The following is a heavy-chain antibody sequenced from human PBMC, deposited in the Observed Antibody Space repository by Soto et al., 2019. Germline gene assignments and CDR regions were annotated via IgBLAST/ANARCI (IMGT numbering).Heavy chain of an antibody. J-gene: IGHJ6*02. Sequence: PGESLKISCKGSGYSFTNYWISWGRQMPGKGLERLGRIDPSDSYTNYSPSFQSHVTISADKSISTAYLQWSSLKASDTAMYYCARQTWDTPMDAENYGMDVWGQGTTVTVSS. V-gene: IGHV5-10-1*01. CDR2: IDPSDSYT. D-gene: IGHD5-18*01. CDR1: GYSFTNYW. CDR3: ARQTWDTPMDAENYGMDV.